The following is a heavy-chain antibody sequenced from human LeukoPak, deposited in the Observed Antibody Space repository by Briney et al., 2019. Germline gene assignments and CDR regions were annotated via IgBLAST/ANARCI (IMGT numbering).Heavy chain of an antibody. Sequence: GASVKVSCKASGYTFTSYGISWVRQAPGQGLEWMGWISAYNGNTNYAQKLQGRVTITTDTSTSTAYMELRSLRPEDTAVYYCARVGYYVILTGRWYYYYGMDVWGQGTTVTVSS. J-gene: IGHJ6*02. D-gene: IGHD3-9*01. V-gene: IGHV1-18*01. CDR2: ISAYNGNT. CDR1: GYTFTSYG. CDR3: ARVGYYVILTGRWYYYYGMDV.